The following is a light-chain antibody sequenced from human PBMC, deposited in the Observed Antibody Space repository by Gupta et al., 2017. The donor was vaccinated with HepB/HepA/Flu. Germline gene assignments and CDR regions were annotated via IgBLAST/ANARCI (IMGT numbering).Light chain of an antibody. CDR1: PSVSSSY. Sequence: EIVLTQSPGTLSLSPGERATLSCRASPSVSSSYLAWYQQKPGQAPRLLIYGASSRATGIPDRFSGSGSGTDFTLTISRREPEDFAVYYCQQYGGSPGCSFGQGTKLEIK. V-gene: IGKV3-20*01. J-gene: IGKJ2*04. CDR3: QQYGGSPGCS. CDR2: GAS.